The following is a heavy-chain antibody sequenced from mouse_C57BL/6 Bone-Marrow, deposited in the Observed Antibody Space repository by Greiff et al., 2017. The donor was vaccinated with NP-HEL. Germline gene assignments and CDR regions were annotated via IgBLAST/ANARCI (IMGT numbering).Heavy chain of an antibody. Sequence: DVKLQESGPGLVKPSQSLSLTCSVTGYSITSGYYWNWIRQFPGNKLEWMGYISYDGSNNYNPSLKNRISITRDTSKNQFFLKLNSVTTEDTATYYCARDLWYFDVGGTGTTVTVTS. V-gene: IGHV3-6*01. CDR3: ARDLWYFDV. J-gene: IGHJ1*03. CDR2: ISYDGSN. CDR1: GYSITSGYY.